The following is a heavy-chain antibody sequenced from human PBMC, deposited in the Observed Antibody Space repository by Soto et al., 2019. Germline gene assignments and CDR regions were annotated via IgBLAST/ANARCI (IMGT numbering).Heavy chain of an antibody. V-gene: IGHV4-34*01. CDR2: INHSGST. CDR1: GGSFSGYY. D-gene: IGHD6-6*01. J-gene: IGHJ4*02. Sequence: PSETLSLTCAVYGGSFSGYYWRWVRQPPGKGLEWIGEINHSGSTNYNPSLESRVTITVDTSTNQIPLQLSSVTAADTAAYYCGRDRSIAARTGGFDYWGQGTLVTVS. CDR3: GRDRSIAARTGGFDY.